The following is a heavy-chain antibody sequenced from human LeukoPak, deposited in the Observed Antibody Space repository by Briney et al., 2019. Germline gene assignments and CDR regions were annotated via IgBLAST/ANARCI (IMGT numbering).Heavy chain of an antibody. CDR2: IYYSGST. D-gene: IGHD2-15*01. V-gene: IGHV4-61*01. CDR1: GGSVSSGSYY. J-gene: IGHJ3*02. CDR3: AREGGYCSGGSCYPDDDAFDS. Sequence: SETLSLTCTVSGGSVSSGSYYWSWIRQPPGKGLEWIGYIYYSGSTNYNPSLKSRVTISVDTSKNQFSLKLSSVTAADTAVYYCAREGGYCSGGSCYPDDDAFDSWGQGTMVTVSS.